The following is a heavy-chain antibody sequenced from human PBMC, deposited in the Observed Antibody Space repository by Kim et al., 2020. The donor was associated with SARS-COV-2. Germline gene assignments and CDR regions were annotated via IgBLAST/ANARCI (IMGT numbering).Heavy chain of an antibody. CDR3: ARDGYRKSVAADY. D-gene: IGHD5-12*01. Sequence: NYNPSLMSRVTMSVDTSRNQFSLNLTSVTAADTAVYYCARDGYRKSVAADYWGQGILVTVSS. V-gene: IGHV4-4*07. J-gene: IGHJ4*02.